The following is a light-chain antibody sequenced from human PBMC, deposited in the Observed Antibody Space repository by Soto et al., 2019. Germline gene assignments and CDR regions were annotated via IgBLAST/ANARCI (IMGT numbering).Light chain of an antibody. CDR2: DAS. V-gene: IGKV3-11*01. CDR3: QQRSNWPPTWT. CDR1: QSVGSY. Sequence: IVLTQSPATLSLSPGERATLSCRASQSVGSYLAWYQQKPGQAPRLLIYDASNRATGIPARFSGSGSGTDFTLTISSLEPEDFAVYYSQQRSNWPPTWTFGQGTKVDIK. J-gene: IGKJ1*01.